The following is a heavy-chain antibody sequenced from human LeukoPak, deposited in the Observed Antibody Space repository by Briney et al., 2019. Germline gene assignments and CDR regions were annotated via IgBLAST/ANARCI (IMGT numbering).Heavy chain of an antibody. Sequence: GESLKISCKGSGYSFTSYWIGWVRQMPGKGLEWMGIIYPGDSDTRYSPSFQGQVTISADKSISTAYLQWSSLKASDTAMYYCARQGGVGWSGNYYYGMDVWGQGTTVTVSS. D-gene: IGHD3-3*01. J-gene: IGHJ6*02. CDR3: ARQGGVGWSGNYYYGMDV. V-gene: IGHV5-51*01. CDR1: GYSFTSYW. CDR2: IYPGDSDT.